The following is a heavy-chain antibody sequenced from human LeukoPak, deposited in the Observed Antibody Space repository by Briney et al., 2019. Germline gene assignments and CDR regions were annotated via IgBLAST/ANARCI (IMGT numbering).Heavy chain of an antibody. CDR3: ASSQGYYGSGSPRWFDP. CDR2: VSSSGSII. V-gene: IGHV3-11*01. Sequence: GGSLRLSCAASGFTFSDYYMSWIRQAPGKWLEWVSYVSSSGSIISYADSVKGRFTISRDNAKNSLYLQMNSLRAEDTAVYYCASSQGYYGSGSPRWFDPWGQGTLVTVSS. J-gene: IGHJ5*02. D-gene: IGHD3-10*01. CDR1: GFTFSDYY.